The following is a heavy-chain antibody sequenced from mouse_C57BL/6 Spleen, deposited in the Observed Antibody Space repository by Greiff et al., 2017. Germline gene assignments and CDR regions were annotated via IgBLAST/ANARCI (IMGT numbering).Heavy chain of an antibody. J-gene: IGHJ1*03. CDR1: GFTFSDAW. CDR2: IRNKANNHAT. Sequence: EVKLMESGGGLVQPGGSMKLSCAASGFTFSDAWMDWVRQSPEKGLEWVAEIRNKANNHATYYAESVKGRFTISRDDSKSSVYLQLNSLRAEDTGIYYCTKNPYWYFDVWGTGTTVTVSS. V-gene: IGHV6-6*01. CDR3: TKNPYWYFDV.